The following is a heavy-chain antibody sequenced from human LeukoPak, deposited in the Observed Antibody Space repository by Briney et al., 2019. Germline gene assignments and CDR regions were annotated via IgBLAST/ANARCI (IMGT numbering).Heavy chain of an antibody. D-gene: IGHD6-19*01. CDR1: GGSISSYY. J-gene: IGHJ6*04. CDR2: IYYSGST. Sequence: PSETLSLTCTVSGGSISSYYWSWIRQPPGKGLEWIGYIYYSGSTNYNPSLKSRVTISVDTSKNQFSLKLSSVTAADTAVYYCARDGQWPGMDVWGKGTTVTVSS. CDR3: ARDGQWPGMDV. V-gene: IGHV4-59*01.